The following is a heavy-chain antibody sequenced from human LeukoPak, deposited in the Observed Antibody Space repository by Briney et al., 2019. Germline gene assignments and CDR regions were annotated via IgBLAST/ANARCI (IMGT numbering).Heavy chain of an antibody. CDR3: ARGITAYTNDDWFEP. D-gene: IGHD4-11*01. V-gene: IGHV1-8*01. CDR1: GYTFASYD. J-gene: IGHJ5*02. Sequence: GASVKVSCKASGYTFASYDITWVRKATGQGLEWMGWMNPNSGDTGYAQKFQGGVTMTRNTSISTAYMELSSLRSEDTAVYYCARGITAYTNDDWFEPWGHGTPGTLSP. CDR2: MNPNSGDT.